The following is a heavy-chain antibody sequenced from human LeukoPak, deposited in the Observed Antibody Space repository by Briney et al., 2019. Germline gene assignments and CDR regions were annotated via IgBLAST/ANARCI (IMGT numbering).Heavy chain of an antibody. CDR2: IWYDGSNR. CDR3: SRAKGVSTGYRPTDY. CDR1: GFTFSSSG. D-gene: IGHD3-22*01. V-gene: IGHV3-33*01. Sequence: GGSLRLSCAASGFTFSSSGMHWVRQAPGKGLEWVGVIWYDGSNRYYADPEKGRFTASRDNSKNTLYLQMTSLRAEDTAVYYCSRAKGVSTGYRPTDYWGQGTLVTVSS. J-gene: IGHJ4*02.